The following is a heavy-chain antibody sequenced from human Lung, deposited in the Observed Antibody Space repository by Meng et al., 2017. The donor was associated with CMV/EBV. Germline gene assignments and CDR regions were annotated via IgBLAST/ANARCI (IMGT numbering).Heavy chain of an antibody. J-gene: IGHJ6*02. CDR1: GFTFSSYA. V-gene: IGHV3-23*01. D-gene: IGHD3-3*01. Sequence: GESXKISCAASGFTFSSYAMSWVRQAPGKGLEWVSAISGSGGSTYYADSVKGRFTISRDNSKNALHLQMNSLRAEDTAVYYCAKGGFSPLRSEIYAYHYGMDVWGQGTTVTVSS. CDR3: AKGGFSPLRSEIYAYHYGMDV. CDR2: ISGSGGST.